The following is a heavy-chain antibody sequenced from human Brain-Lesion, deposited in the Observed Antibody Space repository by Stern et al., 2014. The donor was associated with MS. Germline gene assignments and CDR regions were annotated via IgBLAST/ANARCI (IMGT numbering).Heavy chain of an antibody. V-gene: IGHV4-30-4*01. D-gene: IGHD4-11*01. CDR1: GGSINSGDYH. CDR2: ITYSGTT. Sequence: VQLVESGPGLVKPSQTLSLTCTVSGGSINSGDYHWTWIRQPPGKGLEWIGFITYSGTTYYKPSLQRRLTISVDTSKTQFSLKLRSVTAGDTAVYYCARSTVSAEYYFDYWGQGTLVTVSS. CDR3: ARSTVSAEYYFDY. J-gene: IGHJ4*02.